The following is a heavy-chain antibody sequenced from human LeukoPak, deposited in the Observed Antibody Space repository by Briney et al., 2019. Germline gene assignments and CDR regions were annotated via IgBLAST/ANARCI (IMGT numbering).Heavy chain of an antibody. J-gene: IGHJ1*01. V-gene: IGHV4-34*01. Sequence: SETLSLTCAVYGGSFSGYYWSWIRQPPGKGLEWIGEINHSGSTNCNPSLKSRVTISVDTSKNQFSLKLSSVTAADTAVYYCARGPGDSSGWYLQHWGQGTLVTVSS. D-gene: IGHD6-19*01. CDR3: ARGPGDSSGWYLQH. CDR1: GGSFSGYY. CDR2: INHSGST.